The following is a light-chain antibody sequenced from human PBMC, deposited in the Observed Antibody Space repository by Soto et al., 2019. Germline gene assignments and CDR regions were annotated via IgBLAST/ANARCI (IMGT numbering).Light chain of an antibody. CDR2: DAS. J-gene: IGKJ2*01. CDR1: QSVSRN. Sequence: EIVMTQSPATLSVSPGERATLSCRASQSVSRNLAWYQQKPGQPPRLLIYDASTRATGVPARFGGSGSGTEFNLTISGLQSEDFAVYYCQQYGDWPQDTFGQGTKVEI. V-gene: IGKV3-15*01. CDR3: QQYGDWPQDT.